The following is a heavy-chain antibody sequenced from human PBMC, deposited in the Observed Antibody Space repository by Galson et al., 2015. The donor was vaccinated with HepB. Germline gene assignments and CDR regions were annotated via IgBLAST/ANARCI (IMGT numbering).Heavy chain of an antibody. Sequence: SVKVSCKASGYTFTDYVVNWVRQAPGQGLEWMGWMNTNTGKPTYAPGFAGRFVFSLDTSVTTAYLQISSLETDDTAVYYCARSPLRVPDWLPYYDYYYMDVWGEGTTVTVSS. D-gene: IGHD3-3*01. CDR3: ARSPLRVPDWLPYYDYYYMDV. CDR1: GYTFTDYV. V-gene: IGHV7-4-1*02. CDR2: MNTNTGKP. J-gene: IGHJ6*03.